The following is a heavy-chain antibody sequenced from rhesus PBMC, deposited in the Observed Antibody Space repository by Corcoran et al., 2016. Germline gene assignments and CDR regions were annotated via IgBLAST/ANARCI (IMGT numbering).Heavy chain of an antibody. V-gene: IGHV3S4*01. D-gene: IGHD6-13*01. CDR3: TRGVAAGRLGYYGLDS. CDR2: ICNTCKTN. J-gene: IGHJ6*01. CDR1: GFTFSSSD. Sequence: EVQLVESGGGLVQPGGSLRLSCAASGFTFSSSDMSWVRQALGTGLEWVLSICNTCKTNYDADTGKGRFSISREQATNSLSLQMNSLRTEDTAVDDGTRGVAAGRLGYYGLDSWGEGVVVTVPS.